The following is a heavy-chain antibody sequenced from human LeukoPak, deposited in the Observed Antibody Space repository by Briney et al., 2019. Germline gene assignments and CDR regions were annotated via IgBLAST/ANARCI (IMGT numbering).Heavy chain of an antibody. CDR1: GFTFSSYG. CDR2: IRYDGSNK. Sequence: GGSLRLSCAASGFTFSSYGMHWVRQAPGKGLEWVAFIRYDGSNKYYADSVKGRFTISRDNSKNTLYLQMNSLRAEDTAVYYCAKLPGYSSSWYQTEYFQHWGQGTLVTVSS. J-gene: IGHJ1*01. CDR3: AKLPGYSSSWYQTEYFQH. V-gene: IGHV3-30*02. D-gene: IGHD6-13*01.